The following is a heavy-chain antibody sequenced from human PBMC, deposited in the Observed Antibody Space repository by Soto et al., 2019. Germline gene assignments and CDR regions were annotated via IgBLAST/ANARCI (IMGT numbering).Heavy chain of an antibody. Sequence: QVQLVQSGAEEKKPGASVKVSCKASGYTFTSYAMHWVRQAPGQRLEWMGWINAGNGNTKYSQKFQGRVTITRDTSASPAYTELSSLRSEDTAVYYCARDPSYYGMDVWGQGTTVTVSS. J-gene: IGHJ6*02. CDR2: INAGNGNT. CDR1: GYTFTSYA. CDR3: ARDPSYYGMDV. V-gene: IGHV1-3*05.